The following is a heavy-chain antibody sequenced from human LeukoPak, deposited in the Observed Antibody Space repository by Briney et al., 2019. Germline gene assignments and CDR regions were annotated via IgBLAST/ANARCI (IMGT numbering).Heavy chain of an antibody. Sequence: SETLSLTCTVSGGSISSGGYYWSWIRQHPGKGLEWIGYIYYSGSTYYNPSLKSRVTISVDTSKNQFSLKLSSVTAADTAVYYCARGTYYYDRSGYWDWFDPWGQGTLVTVSS. D-gene: IGHD3-22*01. CDR2: IYYSGST. V-gene: IGHV4-31*03. CDR3: ARGTYYYDRSGYWDWFDP. CDR1: GGSISSGGYY. J-gene: IGHJ5*02.